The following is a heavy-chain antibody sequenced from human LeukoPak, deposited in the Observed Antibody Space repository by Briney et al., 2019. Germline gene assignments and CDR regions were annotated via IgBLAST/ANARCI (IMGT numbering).Heavy chain of an antibody. D-gene: IGHD6-13*01. CDR2: INWNGGST. CDR1: GFTFSSYG. J-gene: IGHJ3*02. Sequence: GGSLRLSCAASGFTFSSYGMSWVRQAPGKGLEWVSGINWNGGSTGYADSVKGRLTMSRDHSRNSLYLQMNSLRAEDTAVYYCAKGRRYRYSSSWDGGGAFDIWGQGTMVTVSX. V-gene: IGHV3-20*04. CDR3: AKGRRYRYSSSWDGGGAFDI.